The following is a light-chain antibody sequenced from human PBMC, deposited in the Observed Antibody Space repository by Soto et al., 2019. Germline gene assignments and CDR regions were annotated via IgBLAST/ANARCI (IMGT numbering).Light chain of an antibody. V-gene: IGKV1-5*01. CDR2: DAS. J-gene: IGKJ3*01. CDR1: QSVSNW. CDR3: QQYSDFLIS. Sequence: DIPMTQSPSTLSASIGDRVIITCRASQSVSNWLAWYQQKPGKAPNLLIYDASSLEGGVPSRFSGSGFGKEVTLTIHNLQPADFATYYCQQYSDFLISFGPGTTVDFK.